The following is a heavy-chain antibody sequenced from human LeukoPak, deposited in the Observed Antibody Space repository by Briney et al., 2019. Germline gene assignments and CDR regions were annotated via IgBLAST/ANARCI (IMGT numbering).Heavy chain of an antibody. CDR1: GGSISSGSYY. J-gene: IGHJ5*02. CDR3: ARQGRGYSYGLRGNWFDP. D-gene: IGHD5-18*01. Sequence: SETLSLTCTVSGGSISSGSYYWSWIRQPAGKGLEWIGRIYTSGSTNYNPSLKSRATISVDTSKNQFSLKLSSVTAADTAVYYCARQGRGYSYGLRGNWFDPWGQGTLVTVSS. CDR2: IYTSGST. V-gene: IGHV4-61*02.